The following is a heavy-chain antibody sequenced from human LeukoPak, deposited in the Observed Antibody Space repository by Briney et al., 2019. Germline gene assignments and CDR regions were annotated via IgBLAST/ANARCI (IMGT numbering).Heavy chain of an antibody. D-gene: IGHD3-22*01. J-gene: IGHJ4*02. V-gene: IGHV4-59*01. CDR1: GGSISSYY. CDR3: AIFNGRGYHNYFDY. Sequence: PSETLSLTCTVSGGSISSYYWSWIRQPPGKGLELIGYMYYSGSTNYNPFLKSRVTISVDTSKNQVSLQLSSVTAADTAIYYLAIFNGRGYHNYFDYWGQGTLVTVSS. CDR2: MYYSGST.